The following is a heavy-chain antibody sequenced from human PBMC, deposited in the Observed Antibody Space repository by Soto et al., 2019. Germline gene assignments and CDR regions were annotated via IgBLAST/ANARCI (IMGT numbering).Heavy chain of an antibody. J-gene: IGHJ4*02. CDR1: GFTFSSYG. Sequence: QVQLVESGGGVVQPGRSLRLSCAASGFTFSSYGMHWVRQAPGKGLEWVAVISYDGSNKYYADSVKGRFTISRDNSKNTLYLQMNSLRAEDTAVYYCAKDRGRGYSYGYYWGQGTLVTVSS. CDR2: ISYDGSNK. CDR3: AKDRGRGYSYGYY. V-gene: IGHV3-30*18. D-gene: IGHD5-18*01.